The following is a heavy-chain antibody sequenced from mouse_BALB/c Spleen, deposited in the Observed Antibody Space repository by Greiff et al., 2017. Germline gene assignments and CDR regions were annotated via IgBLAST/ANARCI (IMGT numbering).Heavy chain of an antibody. V-gene: IGHV1-63*02. CDR2: IYPGGGYT. Sequence: QVQLKQSGAELVRPGTSVKISCKASGYTFTSYWLGWVKQRPGHGLEWIGDIYPGGGYTNYNEKFKGKATLTADTSSSTAYMQLSSLTSEDSAVYWYEGRPPKGAMDYWGQGTSVTVSS. CDR3: EGRPPKGAMDY. J-gene: IGHJ4*01. CDR1: GYTFTSYW. D-gene: IGHD2-14*01.